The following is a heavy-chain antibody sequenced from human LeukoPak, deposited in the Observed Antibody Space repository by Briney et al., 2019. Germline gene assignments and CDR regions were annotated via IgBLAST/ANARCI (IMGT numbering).Heavy chain of an antibody. V-gene: IGHV3-53*01. Sequence: GSLRLSCAASGFTVSSNYMSWVRQAPGKGLEWVSVIYSGGSTYYADSVKGRFTISRDNSKNTLYLQMNSLRAEDTAVYYCARDYYGWGSFYGSFDYWGRGTRVTVSS. CDR3: ARDYYGWGSFYGSFDY. CDR2: IYSGGST. J-gene: IGHJ4*02. CDR1: GFTVSSNY. D-gene: IGHD3-10*01.